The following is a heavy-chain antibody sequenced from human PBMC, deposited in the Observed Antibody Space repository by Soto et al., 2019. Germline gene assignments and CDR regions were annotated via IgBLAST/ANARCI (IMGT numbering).Heavy chain of an antibody. V-gene: IGHV3-23*01. J-gene: IGHJ4*02. CDR1: GFTFSSYA. CDR3: AKRRGAGGHFDY. CDR2: VSIGGST. Sequence: GSLRLSCAASGFTFSSYAMGWVRQGPGKGLEWVAVVSIGGSTHYADSVRGRFTISRDNSKNTLSLQMDSLTAEDTAVYFCAKRRGAGGHFDYWGQGALVTVSS. D-gene: IGHD2-15*01.